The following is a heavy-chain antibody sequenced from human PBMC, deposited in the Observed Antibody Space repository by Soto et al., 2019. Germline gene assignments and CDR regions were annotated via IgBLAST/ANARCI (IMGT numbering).Heavy chain of an antibody. CDR2: IKGDGSAK. D-gene: IGHD6-25*01. V-gene: IGHV3-7*05. J-gene: IGHJ3*02. Sequence: EVQLVESGGGLVQPGGSLRLSCAASGFTFGNYWMTWVRQAPGKGLEWVGNIKGDGSAKSYLDSVRGRFTVSRDNAENSLFLQMIILRAEDTALYYCARDVSRGSSGYYLDAFDIWGQGTMVTVS. CDR1: GFTFGNYW. CDR3: ARDVSRGSSGYYLDAFDI.